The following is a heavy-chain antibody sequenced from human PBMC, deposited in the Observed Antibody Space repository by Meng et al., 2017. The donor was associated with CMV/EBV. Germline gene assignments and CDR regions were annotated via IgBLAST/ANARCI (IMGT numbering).Heavy chain of an antibody. CDR3: AHSAGRFGEKEFDP. V-gene: IGHV2-5*01. Sequence: FSGFSLSTSGVGVGWIRQPPGKALEWLALIYWNDDQRYSPSLKSRLTIPKDTAKNQVVLTMPNMDPVDTATYYCAHSAGRFGEKEFDPWGQGTLVTVSS. CDR1: GFSLSTSGVG. D-gene: IGHD3-10*01. CDR2: IYWNDDQ. J-gene: IGHJ5*02.